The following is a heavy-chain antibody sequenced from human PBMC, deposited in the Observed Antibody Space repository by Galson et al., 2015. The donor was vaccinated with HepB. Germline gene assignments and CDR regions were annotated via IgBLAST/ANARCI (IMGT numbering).Heavy chain of an antibody. J-gene: IGHJ6*02. V-gene: IGHV3-53*01. CDR1: GFTVSSNY. Sequence: SLRLSCAASGFTVSSNYMSWVRQAPGKGLEWVSVIYSGGSTYYADSVKGRFTISRDNSKNTLYLQMNSLRAEDTAVYYCARAGILTGYSSVPTNYYGMDVWGQGTTVTVSS. D-gene: IGHD3-9*01. CDR2: IYSGGST. CDR3: ARAGILTGYSSVPTNYYGMDV.